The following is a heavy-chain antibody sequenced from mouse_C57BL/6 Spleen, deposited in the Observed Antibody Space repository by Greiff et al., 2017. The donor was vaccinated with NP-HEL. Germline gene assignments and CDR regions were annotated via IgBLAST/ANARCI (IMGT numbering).Heavy chain of an antibody. Sequence: EVQLVESGGGLVQPGGSLSLSCAASGFTFTDYYMSWVRQPPGKALEWLGFIRNKANGYTTEYSASVKGRFTISRDNSQSILYLQMNALRAEDSATYYCARGLSYFDYWGQGTTLTVSS. CDR1: GFTFTDYY. J-gene: IGHJ2*01. CDR3: ARGLSYFDY. V-gene: IGHV7-3*01. CDR2: IRNKANGYTT.